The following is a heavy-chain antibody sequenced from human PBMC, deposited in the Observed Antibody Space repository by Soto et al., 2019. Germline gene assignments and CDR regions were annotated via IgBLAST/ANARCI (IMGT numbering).Heavy chain of an antibody. CDR1: GFTFSSYA. Sequence: EVQLLESGGGLVQPGGSLRLSCAASGFTFSSYAMSWVRQAPGKGLEWVSAISGSGGSTYYADSVKGRFTISRDNSKNTLYLQMNSLRAEDTAVYYCAKDLIGDIVVVVAATTTFDYWGQGTLVTVSS. CDR3: AKDLIGDIVVVVAATTTFDY. CDR2: ISGSGGST. J-gene: IGHJ4*02. V-gene: IGHV3-23*01. D-gene: IGHD2-15*01.